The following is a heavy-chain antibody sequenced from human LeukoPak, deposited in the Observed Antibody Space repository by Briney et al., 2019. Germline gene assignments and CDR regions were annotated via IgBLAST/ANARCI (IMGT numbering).Heavy chain of an antibody. CDR2: IIPIFGTA. CDR1: GGTFSSYA. V-gene: IGHV1-69*05. D-gene: IGHD3-22*01. CDR3: ARASAGLHYDSSGYLFDY. J-gene: IGHJ4*02. Sequence: SVKVSCKASGGTFSSYAISWVRQAPGQGLEWMGGIIPIFGTANYAQKFQGRVTITTDESTSTAYMELSSLTSEDTAVYYCARASAGLHYDSSGYLFDYWGQGTLVTVSS.